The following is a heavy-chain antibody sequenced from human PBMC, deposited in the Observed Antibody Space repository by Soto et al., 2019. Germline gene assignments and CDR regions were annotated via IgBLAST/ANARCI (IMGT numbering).Heavy chain of an antibody. CDR2: ISYDGSNK. CDR3: ATRDGYNLDAFDI. V-gene: IGHV3-30-3*01. Sequence: QVQLVESGGGVVQPGRSLRLSCAASGFTFSSYAMHWVRQAPGKGLEWVAVISYDGSNKYYADSVKGRFTISRDNSKNTLYLQMNSLRAEDTAVYYCATRDGYNLDAFDIWGQGTMVTVSS. J-gene: IGHJ3*02. CDR1: GFTFSSYA. D-gene: IGHD5-12*01.